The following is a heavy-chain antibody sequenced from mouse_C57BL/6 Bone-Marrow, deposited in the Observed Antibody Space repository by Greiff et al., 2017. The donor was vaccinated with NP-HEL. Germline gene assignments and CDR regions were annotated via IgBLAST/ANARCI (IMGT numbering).Heavy chain of an antibody. D-gene: IGHD5-1*01. CDR3: ARGVPGYYFDY. Sequence: VQLQQSGPELVKPGASVKISCKASGYTFTDYYMNWVKQSHGKSLEWIGDINPNNGGTSYNQKFKGKATLTVDKSSSTAYMELRSLTSEDSAVYYCARGVPGYYFDYWGQGTTLTVSS. CDR2: INPNNGGT. CDR1: GYTFTDYY. J-gene: IGHJ2*01. V-gene: IGHV1-26*01.